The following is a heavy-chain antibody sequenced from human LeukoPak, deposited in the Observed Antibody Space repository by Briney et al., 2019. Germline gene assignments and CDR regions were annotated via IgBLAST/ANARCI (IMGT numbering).Heavy chain of an antibody. CDR1: GFTFSSYA. Sequence: PGGSLRLSCAASGFTFSSYAMSWVRQAPGKGLEWVSANSGSGDSTYYADSVKGRFTISRDNAKNSLYLQMNSLRAEDTAVYYCAREYYDILTGYYNPHFDYWGQGTLVTVSS. D-gene: IGHD3-9*01. CDR3: AREYYDILTGYYNPHFDY. CDR2: NSGSGDST. V-gene: IGHV3-23*01. J-gene: IGHJ4*02.